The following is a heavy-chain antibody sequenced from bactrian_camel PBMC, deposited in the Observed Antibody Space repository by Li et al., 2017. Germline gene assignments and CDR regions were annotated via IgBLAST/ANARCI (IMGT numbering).Heavy chain of an antibody. CDR1: GFAYSAYC. CDR2: IDNDGRT. J-gene: IGHJ4*01. CDR3: AASPLHYDGTWPSADRFNY. V-gene: IGHV3S53*01. D-gene: IGHD3*01. Sequence: HVQLVESGGGAVQSGGSLRLSCVASGFAYSAYCMGWFRQAPGKDREGVATIDNDGRTSYASSVKGRFTISRDNARNTVYLQMNNLQPEDTAMYRCAASPLHYDGTWPSADRFNYWGQGTQVTVS.